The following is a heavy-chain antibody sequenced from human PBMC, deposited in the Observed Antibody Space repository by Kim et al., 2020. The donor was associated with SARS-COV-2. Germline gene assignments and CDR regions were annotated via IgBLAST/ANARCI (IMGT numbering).Heavy chain of an antibody. CDR3: ARKGIAAAGTFDY. CDR1: GYTFTSDY. J-gene: IGHJ4*02. Sequence: ASVKVSCKASGYTFTSDYMHWVRQAPGQGLEWMGIINTSGGSTSYAQKFQGRVTMTRDTSTSTVYMELSSLRSEDTAVYYCARKGIAAAGTFDYWGQGTLVTVSS. D-gene: IGHD6-13*01. V-gene: IGHV1-46*01. CDR2: INTSGGST.